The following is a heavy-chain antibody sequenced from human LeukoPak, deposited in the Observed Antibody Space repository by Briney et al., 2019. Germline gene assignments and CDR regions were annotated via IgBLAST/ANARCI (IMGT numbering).Heavy chain of an antibody. V-gene: IGHV3-30*18. Sequence: PGGSLRLSCAASGFTFSSYGMHWVRQAPGKGLEWVAVISYDGSNKYHADSVRGRFTISRDNSKNTLYLQMNSLRPEDTAVYYCAKGVSAAADDAFDIWGQGTMVTVSS. CDR1: GFTFSSYG. CDR3: AKGVSAAADDAFDI. CDR2: ISYDGSNK. J-gene: IGHJ3*02. D-gene: IGHD6-13*01.